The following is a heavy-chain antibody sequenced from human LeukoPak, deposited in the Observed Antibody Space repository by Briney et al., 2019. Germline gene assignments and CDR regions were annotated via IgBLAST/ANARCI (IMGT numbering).Heavy chain of an antibody. D-gene: IGHD3-22*01. CDR1: GGSISSYY. V-gene: IGHV4-4*07. Sequence: PSETLSLTCTVSGGSISSYYWSWIRQPAGKGLEWIGRIYTSGSTNYNPSLKSRVTMSVDTSKNQFSLKLSSVTAADTAVYYCARESERSYYYDSSGYYIWGQGALVTVSS. J-gene: IGHJ4*02. CDR3: ARESERSYYYDSSGYYI. CDR2: IYTSGST.